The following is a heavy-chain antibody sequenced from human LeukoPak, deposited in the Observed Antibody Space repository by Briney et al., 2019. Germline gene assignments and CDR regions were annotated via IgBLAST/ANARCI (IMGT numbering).Heavy chain of an antibody. J-gene: IGHJ6*03. CDR1: GFTFSSYW. Sequence: PGGSLRLSCAASGFTFSSYWMSWVRQAPGKGLEWVAKIKQHGSEKYYVDSVKGRFTTSRDNAKNSLYLQMNSLRAEDTAVYYCARDGAAMVKYYYYYYMDVWGKGTTVTVSS. CDR2: IKQHGSEK. V-gene: IGHV3-7*01. D-gene: IGHD5-18*01. CDR3: ARDGAAMVKYYYYYYMDV.